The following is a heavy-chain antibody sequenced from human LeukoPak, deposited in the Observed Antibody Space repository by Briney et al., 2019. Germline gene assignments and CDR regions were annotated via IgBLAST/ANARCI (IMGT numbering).Heavy chain of an antibody. CDR1: GFTFGSYA. J-gene: IGHJ3*02. D-gene: IGHD6-13*01. CDR2: ISYEGRKK. Sequence: GGSLRLSCAASGFTFGSYAMHWVRQAPGKGLEWVAVISYEGRKKYYADSVKGLFTISRDNSKNTLYLQMNSLRAEDAAVYYCARGAAGAKDDAFDIWGQGTMVTVSS. V-gene: IGHV3-30*04. CDR3: ARGAAGAKDDAFDI.